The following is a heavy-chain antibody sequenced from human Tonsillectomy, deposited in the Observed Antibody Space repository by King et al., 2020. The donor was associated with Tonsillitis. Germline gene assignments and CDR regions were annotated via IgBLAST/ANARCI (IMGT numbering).Heavy chain of an antibody. Sequence: VQLVESGGGFIQPWVSLRLSCAASGFTVSSNYMGWVRQAPGKGLEWVSLIFSGGNTYYADSVTGRFTISRDTAKNTLYLQMNSLRDEDTAVYYCSRVAATYSSSSLVYYYNYMDVWGKGTTVTVSS. CDR1: GFTVSSNY. V-gene: IGHV3-53*01. D-gene: IGHD6-6*01. J-gene: IGHJ6*03. CDR2: IFSGGNT. CDR3: SRVAATYSSSSLVYYYNYMDV.